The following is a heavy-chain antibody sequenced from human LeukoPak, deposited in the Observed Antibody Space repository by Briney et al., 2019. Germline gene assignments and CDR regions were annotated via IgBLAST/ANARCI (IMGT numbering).Heavy chain of an antibody. CDR3: ARAGSGGYYYYYMDV. V-gene: IGHV1-18*01. CDR2: ISAYNGNT. CDR1: GYTFTSYG. J-gene: IGHJ6*03. D-gene: IGHD3-10*01. Sequence: ASVKVSCKASGYTFTSYGISWVRQAPGQGLEWMGWISAYNGNTNYAQKLQGRGTMTTDTSTSTAYMELRSLRSDDTAVYYCARAGSGGYYYYYMDVWGKGTTVTISS.